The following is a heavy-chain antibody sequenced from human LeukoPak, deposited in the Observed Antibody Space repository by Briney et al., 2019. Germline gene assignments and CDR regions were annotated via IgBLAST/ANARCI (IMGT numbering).Heavy chain of an antibody. Sequence: SQTLSLTCTVSGGSISSGSYFWSWIRQPAGKGLEWIGRIYTSGSTNYNPSLKSRVTISVDTSKNHSSLKLTSVTAADTAVYYCARVGGGPDYWGQGTLVTVSS. CDR3: ARVGGGPDY. V-gene: IGHV4-61*02. J-gene: IGHJ4*02. CDR2: IYTSGST. D-gene: IGHD2-15*01. CDR1: GGSISSGSYF.